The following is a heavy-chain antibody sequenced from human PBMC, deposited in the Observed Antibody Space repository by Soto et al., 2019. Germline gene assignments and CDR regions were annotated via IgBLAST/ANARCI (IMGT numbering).Heavy chain of an antibody. V-gene: IGHV1-69*06. CDR2: IIPIFGTA. CDR1: GGTFSSYA. D-gene: IGHD3-10*01. Sequence: ASVKVSCKASGGTFSSYAISWVRQAPGQGLEWMGGIIPIFGTANYAQNLQGRVIMTADTSTSTAYMELRSLRSDDTAIYYCTREGSAPYYYYGMDAWGQRTTVTVSS. J-gene: IGHJ6*02. CDR3: TREGSAPYYYYGMDA.